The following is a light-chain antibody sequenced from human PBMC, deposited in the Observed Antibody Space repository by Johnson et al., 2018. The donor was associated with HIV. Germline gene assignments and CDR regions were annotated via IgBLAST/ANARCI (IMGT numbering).Light chain of an antibody. CDR3: GTWDSSLSAYV. Sequence: QSVLTKPPSVSAAPGQQVTISCSGSSSNIGNNYVSWYQQLPGTAPKLLIYENNKRPSGIPDRFSGSKSGTSATLGITGLQTGDEADYYCGTWDSSLSAYVFGTGTKVTVL. CDR1: SSNIGNNY. J-gene: IGLJ1*01. CDR2: ENN. V-gene: IGLV1-51*02.